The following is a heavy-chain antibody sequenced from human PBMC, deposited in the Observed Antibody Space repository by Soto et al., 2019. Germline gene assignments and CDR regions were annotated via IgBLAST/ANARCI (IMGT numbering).Heavy chain of an antibody. D-gene: IGHD3-3*01. V-gene: IGHV1-69*01. CDR1: GGTFSSYA. CDR2: IIPIFGTA. J-gene: IGHJ6*02. CDR3: ARDLNQTYYDFWSGYTPYDVGMDV. Sequence: QVQLVKSGAAVKKPGSSVKVSCKASGGTFSSYAISWVRQAPGQGLEWMGGIIPIFGTANYAQKFQGRVTITADESTSTAYMELSSLRSEDTAVYYCARDLNQTYYDFWSGYTPYDVGMDVWGQGTTVTVSS.